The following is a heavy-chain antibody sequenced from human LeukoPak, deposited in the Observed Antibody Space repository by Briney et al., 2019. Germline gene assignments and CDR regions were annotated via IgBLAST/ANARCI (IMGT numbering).Heavy chain of an antibody. J-gene: IGHJ4*02. CDR2: ISYDGSNK. D-gene: IGHD6-13*01. CDR3: ARGGSSWPLPFDY. V-gene: IGHV3-33*05. Sequence: GESLKISCKGSGYSFPSYWIGWVRQAPGKGLEWVAVISYDGSNKYYADSVKGRFTISRDSSKNTLYLQMNSLRAEDTAVYYCARGGSSWPLPFDYWGQGTLVTVSS. CDR1: GYSFPSYW.